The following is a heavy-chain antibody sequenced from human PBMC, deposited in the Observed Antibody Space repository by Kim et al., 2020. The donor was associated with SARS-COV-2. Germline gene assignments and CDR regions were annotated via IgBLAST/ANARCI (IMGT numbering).Heavy chain of an antibody. Sequence: GGSLRLSCAASGLTFSNYWMTWVRQAPGKGLEWVANIRGDGREKNYVDSVKGRFTISRDNAKNSLFLQMNSLRAEDTAVYYCARGCCPQICYGMGVWGQGTTVTVS. J-gene: IGHJ6*02. CDR1: GLTFSNYW. CDR3: ARGCCPQICYGMGV. CDR2: IRGDGREK. V-gene: IGHV3-7*03. D-gene: IGHD6-19*01.